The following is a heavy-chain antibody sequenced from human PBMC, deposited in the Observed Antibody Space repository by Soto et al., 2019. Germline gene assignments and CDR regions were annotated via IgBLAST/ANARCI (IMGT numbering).Heavy chain of an antibody. J-gene: IGHJ6*02. CDR1: GFTFSSYS. CDR3: ARDHMVRGVAYYYGMDV. D-gene: IGHD3-10*01. CDR2: ISSSSSYI. V-gene: IGHV3-21*01. Sequence: LRLSCAASGFTFSSYSMNWVRQAPGKGLEWVSSISSSSSYIYYADSVKGRFTISRDNAKNSLYLQMNSLRAEDTAVYYCARDHMVRGVAYYYGMDVWGQGTTVTVSS.